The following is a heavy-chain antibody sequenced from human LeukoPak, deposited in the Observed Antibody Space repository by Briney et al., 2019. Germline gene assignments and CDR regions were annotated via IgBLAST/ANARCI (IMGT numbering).Heavy chain of an antibody. V-gene: IGHV1-2*02. CDR1: GYTFTGYY. D-gene: IGHD6-19*01. Sequence: ASVKVSCKASGYTFTGYYMHWVRQAAGQGLEWMGWINPNSGGTNYAQKFQGRVTMTRDTSISTAYMELSRLRSDDTAVYYCARERSGWYFFDYWGQGTLVTVSS. CDR2: INPNSGGT. J-gene: IGHJ4*02. CDR3: ARERSGWYFFDY.